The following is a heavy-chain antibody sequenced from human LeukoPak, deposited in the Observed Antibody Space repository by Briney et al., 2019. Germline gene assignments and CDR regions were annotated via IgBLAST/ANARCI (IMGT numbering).Heavy chain of an antibody. D-gene: IGHD5-12*01. Sequence: ASVKVSCKASGGTFSSYAISWVRQATGQGLEWMGWMNPNSGNTGYAQKFQGRVTITRNTSISTAYMELSILRSEDTAVYYCARGVRGYSGYANYYYYYMTSGAKGPRSPSP. V-gene: IGHV1-8*03. CDR3: ARGVRGYSGYANYYYYYMTS. J-gene: IGHJ6*03. CDR2: MNPNSGNT. CDR1: GGTFSSYA.